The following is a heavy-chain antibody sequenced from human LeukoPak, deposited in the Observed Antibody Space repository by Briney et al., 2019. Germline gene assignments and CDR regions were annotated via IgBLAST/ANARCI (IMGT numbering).Heavy chain of an antibody. J-gene: IGHJ4*02. CDR1: GASISSNY. Sequence: SETLSLTCTVSGASISSNYWSWIRQPPGKGLEWIGYIYYSGSTNYNPSLKSRVTISVDTSKKQFSLKLSSVAAADTAVYYCARLVRYYYDTSGSYYFDYWGQGTLVTVSS. D-gene: IGHD3-22*01. CDR3: ARLVRYYYDTSGSYYFDY. CDR2: IYYSGST. V-gene: IGHV4-59*08.